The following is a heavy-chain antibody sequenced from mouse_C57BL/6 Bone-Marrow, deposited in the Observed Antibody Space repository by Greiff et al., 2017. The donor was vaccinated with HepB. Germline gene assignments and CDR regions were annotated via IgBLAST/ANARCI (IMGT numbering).Heavy chain of an antibody. CDR1: GFTFSSYG. CDR3: ARHRDLAY. Sequence: EVKLVESGGDLVKPGGSLKLSCAASGFTFSSYGMSWVRPTPDKRLEWVATISSGGSYTYYPDSVKGRFTISRDNAKNTLYLQMSSLKSEDTAMYYCARHRDLAYWGQGTLVTVSA. V-gene: IGHV5-6*01. J-gene: IGHJ3*01. CDR2: ISSGGSYT.